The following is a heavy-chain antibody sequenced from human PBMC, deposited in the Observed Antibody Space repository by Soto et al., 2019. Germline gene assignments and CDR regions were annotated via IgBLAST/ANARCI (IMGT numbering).Heavy chain of an antibody. CDR1: GGSISSGDYY. CDR2: IYYSGST. CDR3: AREGIVVVPYAFDI. J-gene: IGHJ3*02. D-gene: IGHD3-22*01. V-gene: IGHV4-30-4*01. Sequence: SETLSLTCTVSGGSISSGDYYWSWIRQPPGKGLEWIGYIYYSGSTYYNPSLKSRVTISVDTSKNQFSLKLSSVTAADTAVYYCAREGIVVVPYAFDIWGQGAMVTVSS.